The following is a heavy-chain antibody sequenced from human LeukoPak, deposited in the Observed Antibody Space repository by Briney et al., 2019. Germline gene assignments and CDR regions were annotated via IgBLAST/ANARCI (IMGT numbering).Heavy chain of an antibody. CDR3: AKDVRKVAWIQLRKNAFDI. V-gene: IGHV3-23*01. Sequence: GGSLRLSCAASGFTFSSYAMSRVRQAPGKGLEWVSAISGSGGSTYYADSVKGRFTISRDNSKNTLYLQMNSLRAEDTAVYYCAKDVRKVAWIQLRKNAFDIWGQGTMVTVSS. J-gene: IGHJ3*02. CDR2: ISGSGGST. D-gene: IGHD5-18*01. CDR1: GFTFSSYA.